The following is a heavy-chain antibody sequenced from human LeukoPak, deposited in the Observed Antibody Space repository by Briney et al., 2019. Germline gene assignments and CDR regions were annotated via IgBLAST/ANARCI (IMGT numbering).Heavy chain of an antibody. J-gene: IGHJ4*02. D-gene: IGHD5-24*01. V-gene: IGHV4-34*01. Sequence: PSETLSLTCGVYGGSFSGHYWSWIRQPPGKGLEWIGEINHSGSTNYSPSLESRVTMSVDTSKNQFSLKLSSVTAADTAVYYCARGARAGYNLEPFDYWGQGTLVTVSS. CDR2: INHSGST. CDR1: GGSFSGHY. CDR3: ARGARAGYNLEPFDY.